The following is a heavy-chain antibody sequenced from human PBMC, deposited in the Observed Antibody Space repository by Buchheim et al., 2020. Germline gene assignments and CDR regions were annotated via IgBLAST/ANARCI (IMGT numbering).Heavy chain of an antibody. CDR2: MNPNSGNT. CDR1: GYTFTSYD. V-gene: IGHV1-8*01. J-gene: IGHJ6*02. CDR3: ARRKYSSGCTVHYYYGMDV. Sequence: QVQLVQSGAEVKKPGASVKVSCKASGYTFTSYDINRVRQATGQGLEWMGWMNPNSGNTGYAQKFQGRVTMTRNTSISTAYMELSSLRSEDTAVYYCARRKYSSGCTVHYYYGMDVWGQGTT. D-gene: IGHD6-19*01.